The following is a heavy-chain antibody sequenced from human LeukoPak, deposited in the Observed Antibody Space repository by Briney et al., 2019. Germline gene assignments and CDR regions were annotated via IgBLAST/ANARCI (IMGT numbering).Heavy chain of an antibody. CDR1: GYSFTSNW. CDR2: IYPGDPDT. J-gene: IGHJ4*02. CDR3: ARPGTTGATI. D-gene: IGHD1-1*01. V-gene: IGHV5-51*01. Sequence: GETLKIYCKGFGYSFTSNWIGWVRQMPGKGLERMGIIYPGDPDTRYSPSFEGQVTISADRSISTAYLQWSSLKASDTAMYYCARPGTTGATIWGQGTLVTVTS.